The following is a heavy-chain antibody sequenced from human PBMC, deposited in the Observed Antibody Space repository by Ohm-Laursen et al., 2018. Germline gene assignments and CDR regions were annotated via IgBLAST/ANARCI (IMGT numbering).Heavy chain of an antibody. V-gene: IGHV4-59*01. J-gene: IGHJ4*02. CDR2: IYYSGST. D-gene: IGHD3-3*01. Sequence: SDTLSLTCTVSGGSINSYYWSWIRQPPGKGLEWIGYIYYSGSTNYNPSLKSRVTISVDTSKNQFSLNLSSVTAEDTAVYYCARDRSPKPKLSHYDFWSGPDYWGQGTLVTVSS. CDR3: ARDRSPKPKLSHYDFWSGPDY. CDR1: GGSINSYY.